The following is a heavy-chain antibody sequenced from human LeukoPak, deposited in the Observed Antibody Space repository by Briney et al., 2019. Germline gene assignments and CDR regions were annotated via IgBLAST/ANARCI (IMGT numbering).Heavy chain of an antibody. Sequence: GASVKVSCKASGYTFTGYFMHWVRQAPGQGLEWMGWINPNSGGTNYAQKFQGRVTMTRDTSISTAYMELSRLRSDNTAVYYCARGQQLVVDYYYYYYMDVWGKGTTVTVS. CDR1: GYTFTGYF. V-gene: IGHV1-2*02. J-gene: IGHJ6*03. CDR2: INPNSGGT. D-gene: IGHD6-13*01. CDR3: ARGQQLVVDYYYYYYMDV.